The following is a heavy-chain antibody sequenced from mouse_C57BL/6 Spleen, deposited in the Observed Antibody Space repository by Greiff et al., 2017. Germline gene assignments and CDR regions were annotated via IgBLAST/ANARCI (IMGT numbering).Heavy chain of an antibody. V-gene: IGHV1-22*01. D-gene: IGHD1-1*01. CDR3: ARTDYYGSSFYAMDY. CDR1: GYTFTDYN. J-gene: IGHJ4*01. Sequence: EVQLQESGPELVKPGASVKMSCKASGYTFTDYNMHWVKPSHGKSLEWIGYINPNNGGTSYNQKFKGKATLTVNKSSSTAYMELRSLPSEDSAVYYCARTDYYGSSFYAMDYWGQGTSVTVSS. CDR2: INPNNGGT.